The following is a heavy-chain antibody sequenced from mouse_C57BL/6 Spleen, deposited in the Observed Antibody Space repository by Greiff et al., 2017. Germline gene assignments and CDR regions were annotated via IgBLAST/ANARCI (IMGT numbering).Heavy chain of an antibody. D-gene: IGHD1-1*01. CDR3: AREGDYYGSRPFDY. CDR2: ISDGGSYT. V-gene: IGHV5-4*01. J-gene: IGHJ2*01. CDR1: GFTFSSYA. Sequence: EVMLVESGGGLVKPGGSLKLSCAASGFTFSSYAMSWVRQTPEKRLEWVATISDGGSYTYYPDNVKGRFTISRDNAKNNLYLQMSHLKSEDTAMYYCAREGDYYGSRPFDYWGQGTTLTVSS.